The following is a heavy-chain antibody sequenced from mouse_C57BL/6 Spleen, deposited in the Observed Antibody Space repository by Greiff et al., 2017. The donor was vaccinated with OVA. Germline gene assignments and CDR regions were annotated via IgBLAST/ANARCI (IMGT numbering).Heavy chain of an antibody. CDR2: INPNNGGT. Sequence: VQLKQSGPELVKPGASVKMSCKASGYTFTDYTMHWVKQSPGKSLEWIGYINPNNGGTSYTQKFKGKATLTVNKSSSTAYMELRSLTSEESAVYYCARAKYDARYGGQGTTLTVSA. CDR3: ARAKYDARY. D-gene: IGHD2-14*01. J-gene: IGHJ2*01. CDR1: GYTFTDYT. V-gene: IGHV1-22*01.